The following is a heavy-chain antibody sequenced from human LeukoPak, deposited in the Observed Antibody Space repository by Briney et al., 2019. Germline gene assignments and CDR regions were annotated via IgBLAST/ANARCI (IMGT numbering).Heavy chain of an antibody. CDR3: AHSPRGGYSGYDY. J-gene: IGHJ4*02. V-gene: IGHV2-5*01. D-gene: IGHD4-23*01. CDR2: IYCHDDN. Sequence: LSTXXXXVXXIRXPPGKALEXLPLIYCHDDNCYSPSLTSRLTITNHTSKNQVLLTMTNMDPVDTATYYCAHSPRGGYSGYDYWGQGTLVTVSS. CDR1: LSTXXXX.